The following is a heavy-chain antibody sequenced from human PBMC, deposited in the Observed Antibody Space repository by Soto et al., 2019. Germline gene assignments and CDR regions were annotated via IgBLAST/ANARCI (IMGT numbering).Heavy chain of an antibody. Sequence: SSPMSVTCTVSDCSVSSYYLVWRRQPPGKGLEWIGYIYYSGSTNYNPSLKGRVTISVDTSKNQFSLKLSSVTAADTAVYYCAREVRYYFDYWGQGIRVTVSS. CDR3: AREVRYYFDY. CDR1: DCSVSSYY. CDR2: IYYSGST. D-gene: IGHD3-10*01. V-gene: IGHV4-59*02. J-gene: IGHJ4*02.